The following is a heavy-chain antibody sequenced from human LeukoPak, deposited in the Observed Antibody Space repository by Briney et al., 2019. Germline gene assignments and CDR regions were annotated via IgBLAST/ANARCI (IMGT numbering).Heavy chain of an antibody. J-gene: IGHJ4*02. D-gene: IGHD3-10*01. Sequence: GGSLRLSCAASGFTFSSYAMSWVRQAPGKGLEWVSAISGSGGGTYYADAMKGRFSISRDNSKNTLSLQMNSLRAEDTAVYYCAKDKGRQYFDYWGQGTLVTVSS. CDR1: GFTFSSYA. V-gene: IGHV3-23*01. CDR3: AKDKGRQYFDY. CDR2: ISGSGGGT.